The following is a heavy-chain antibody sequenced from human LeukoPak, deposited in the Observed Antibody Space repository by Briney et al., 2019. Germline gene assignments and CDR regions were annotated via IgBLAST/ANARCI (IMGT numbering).Heavy chain of an antibody. CDR2: ITDSGLST. CDR1: GFTFSDYA. V-gene: IGHV3-23*01. Sequence: GGSLRLSCVASGFTFSDYAMHWVRQAPGKGLEWVSTITDSGLSTFYADSVRGRFTISRDNSKNTMYLQMISMRAEDTALYYCASKGPFYIYWGQGTLVTVSS. CDR3: ASKGPFYIY. J-gene: IGHJ4*02.